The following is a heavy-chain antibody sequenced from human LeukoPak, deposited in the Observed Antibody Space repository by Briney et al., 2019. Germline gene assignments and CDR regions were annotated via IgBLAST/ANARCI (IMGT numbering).Heavy chain of an antibody. CDR3: AKGRRDCTGISCPTPFDY. Sequence: PGGSLRLSCAASGFTFSTYGMSWVRQAPGKGLEWVSSIRSTGGSAYYADSVKGRFTISRDNSKNTLYLQMNTLRAEDTAVYYCAKGRRDCTGISCPTPFDYWGQGTLVTVSS. CDR2: IRSTGGSA. J-gene: IGHJ4*02. CDR1: GFTFSTYG. V-gene: IGHV3-23*01. D-gene: IGHD2-2*01.